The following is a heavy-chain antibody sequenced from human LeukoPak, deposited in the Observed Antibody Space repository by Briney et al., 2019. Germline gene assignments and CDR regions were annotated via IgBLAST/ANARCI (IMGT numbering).Heavy chain of an antibody. V-gene: IGHV3-30-3*01. CDR1: GFTLDDSA. CDR2: VSSDGSKK. CDR3: ARDRAYSGNDATYFDC. Sequence: PGGSLRLSCVASGFTLDDSALHWVRQAPGKGLEWVAVVSSDGSKKFYADSVKGQFSISRDNSKNTLYLQMNSLRTEDTAVYYCARDRAYSGNDATYFDCWGQGTLVTVSS. D-gene: IGHD5-12*01. J-gene: IGHJ4*02.